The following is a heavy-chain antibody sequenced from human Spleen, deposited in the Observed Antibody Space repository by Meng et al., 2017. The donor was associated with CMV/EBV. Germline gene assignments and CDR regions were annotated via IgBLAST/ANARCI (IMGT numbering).Heavy chain of an antibody. V-gene: IGHV4-39*07. CDR3: ARASKWLVPDY. Sequence: SETLSLTCSVSGGSISSISYYWGWIRQSPGKGLEWIGSHYYRGRTYYNPSLESRVTISIDTSKNQFSLRLSSVIAADTAVYYCARASKWLVPDYWGQGTLVTVSS. D-gene: IGHD6-19*01. CDR2: HYYRGRT. J-gene: IGHJ4*02. CDR1: GGSISSISYY.